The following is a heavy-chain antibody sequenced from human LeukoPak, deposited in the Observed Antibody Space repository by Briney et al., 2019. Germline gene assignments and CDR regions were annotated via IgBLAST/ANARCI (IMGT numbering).Heavy chain of an antibody. CDR3: ARGLRFLEWFEAFDI. J-gene: IGHJ3*02. CDR1: GGTFSSYA. V-gene: IGHV1-69*01. D-gene: IGHD3-3*01. Sequence: ASVKVSCKASGGTFSSYAISWVRQAPGQGLEWMGGIIPIFGTANYAQKFQGRVTITADESTSTAYMELSSLRSEDTAVYYCARGLRFLEWFEAFDIWGQGTMVTVSS. CDR2: IIPIFGTA.